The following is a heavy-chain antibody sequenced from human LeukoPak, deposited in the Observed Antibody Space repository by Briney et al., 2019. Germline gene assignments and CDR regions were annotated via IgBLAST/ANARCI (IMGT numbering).Heavy chain of an antibody. CDR3: VRPTDSSGYPDY. CDR1: GYSFPSYW. Sequence: ESLKISCKASGYSFPSYWIGWVRQMPGKGLEWMGIIHPGDSDTRYSPSFQGQVTISADRSISTAYLQWSSLKASDSAMYYCVRPTDSSGYPDYWGQGALVTVSS. V-gene: IGHV5-51*01. J-gene: IGHJ4*02. D-gene: IGHD3-22*01. CDR2: IHPGDSDT.